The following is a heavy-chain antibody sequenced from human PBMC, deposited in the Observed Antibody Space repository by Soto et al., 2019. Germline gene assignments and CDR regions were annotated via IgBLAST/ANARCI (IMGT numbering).Heavy chain of an antibody. V-gene: IGHV3-23*01. D-gene: IGHD4-4*01. CDR2: SSGSGSGGST. CDR1: GFTFTTYA. CDR3: AKDRDDYRNYVFDY. Sequence: EVQLLESGGGLVQPGGSLRLSCEAPGFTFTTYAMTWVRQAPGKGLEWVSISSGSGSGGSTNYADSVKGRFTISRDNSKNTLYLQMNSLRVEDTAVYYCAKDRDDYRNYVFDYWGQGTLVTVSS. J-gene: IGHJ4*02.